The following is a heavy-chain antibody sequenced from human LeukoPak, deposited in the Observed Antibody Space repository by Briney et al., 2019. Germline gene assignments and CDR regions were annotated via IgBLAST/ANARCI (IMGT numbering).Heavy chain of an antibody. CDR3: IRGDCSRSDAFDI. Sequence: GRSLRLSCAASGFTFDGYAMHWVRQAPGKGLEWVSGISWNSGSIGYADSVKGRFTISRDRAKKFLYLHMNSLRAEDTALYYCIRGDCSRSDAFDIWGQGTMVTVSS. CDR1: GFTFDGYA. V-gene: IGHV3-9*01. J-gene: IGHJ3*02. CDR2: ISWNSGSI. D-gene: IGHD2-15*01.